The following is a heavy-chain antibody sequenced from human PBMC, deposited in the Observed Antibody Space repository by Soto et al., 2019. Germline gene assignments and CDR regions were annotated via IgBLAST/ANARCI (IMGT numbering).Heavy chain of an antibody. D-gene: IGHD6-13*01. V-gene: IGHV1-69*13. J-gene: IGHJ6*02. CDR2: IIPIFGTA. Sequence: SVKVSCKASGGTFSSYALSWVRQAPGQGLEWIGGIIPIFGTANYAQKFQGRVTITADESTSTAYMELSSLRSEDTALYYCARGTNQQRDYYGMDVWGQGTTVTVSS. CDR3: ARGTNQQRDYYGMDV. CDR1: GGTFSSYA.